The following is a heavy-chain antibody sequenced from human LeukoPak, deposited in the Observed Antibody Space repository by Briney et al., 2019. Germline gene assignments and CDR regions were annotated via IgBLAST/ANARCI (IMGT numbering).Heavy chain of an antibody. Sequence: PSETLSLTFTVSGDSTSSYYWSWIRQPAGKGLEWIGRIHTSGSTNHNPSLTSRVTMSVDTSKNQFSLKLTSVTAADTAVYYCARETAELGRSFDYWGQGAQVTVSS. CDR1: GDSTSSYY. CDR2: IHTSGST. D-gene: IGHD6-6*01. CDR3: ARETAELGRSFDY. V-gene: IGHV4-4*07. J-gene: IGHJ4*02.